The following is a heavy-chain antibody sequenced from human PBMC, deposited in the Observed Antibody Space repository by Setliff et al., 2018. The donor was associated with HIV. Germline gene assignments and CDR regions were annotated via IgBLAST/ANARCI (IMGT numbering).Heavy chain of an antibody. CDR1: GYSFTSYG. CDR3: ARGTTPLGWFDP. J-gene: IGHJ5*02. V-gene: IGHV1-18*01. CDR2: ISAYNVNT. Sequence: ASVKVSCKASGYSFTSYGVSWVRQAPGQGLEWMGWISAYNVNTNYAQKLQGRVTMTTDTSTSTAYMELRSLRSDDSAVYYCARGTTPLGWFDPWGQGTLVTVSS. D-gene: IGHD2-2*01.